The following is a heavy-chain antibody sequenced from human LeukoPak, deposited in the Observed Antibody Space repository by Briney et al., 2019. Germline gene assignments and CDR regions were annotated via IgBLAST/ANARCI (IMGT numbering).Heavy chain of an antibody. V-gene: IGHV4-34*01. D-gene: IGHD1-7*01. Sequence: PSETLSLTCAVYGGSFSGYYWSWIRQPPGKGLEWIGSIYYSGSTYYNPSLKSRVTISVDTSKNQFSLKLSSVTAADTAVYYCARLAGTTYPTGNWFDPWGQGTLVTVSS. J-gene: IGHJ5*02. CDR1: GGSFSGYY. CDR3: ARLAGTTYPTGNWFDP. CDR2: IYYSGST.